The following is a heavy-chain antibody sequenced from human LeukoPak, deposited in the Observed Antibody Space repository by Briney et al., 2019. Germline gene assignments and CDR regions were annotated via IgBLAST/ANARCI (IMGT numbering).Heavy chain of an antibody. CDR2: ISSSGSTI. D-gene: IGHD1-1*01. V-gene: IGHV3-48*03. CDR1: GFTFSSYE. Sequence: PGGSLRLSCAASGFTFSSYEMNWVRQAPGKGLEWVSYISSSGSTIYHADSVKGRFTISRDNAKNSLYLQMNSLRAEDTAVYYCAGPGEAQGGYWGQGTLVTVSS. J-gene: IGHJ4*02. CDR3: AGPGEAQGGY.